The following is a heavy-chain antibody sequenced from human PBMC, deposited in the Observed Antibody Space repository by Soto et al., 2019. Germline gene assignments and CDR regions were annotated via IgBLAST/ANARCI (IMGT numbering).Heavy chain of an antibody. J-gene: IGHJ6*03. CDR1: GFTFSSYG. D-gene: IGHD5-12*01. Sequence: GGSLRLSCAASGFTFSSYGMHWVRQAPGKGLEWVAVISYDGSNKYYADSVKGRFTISRDNSKNTLYLQMNSLRAEDTAVYYCAKEGPYEQYYYYYMDVWGKGTTVTVSS. CDR2: ISYDGSNK. CDR3: AKEGPYEQYYYYYMDV. V-gene: IGHV3-30*18.